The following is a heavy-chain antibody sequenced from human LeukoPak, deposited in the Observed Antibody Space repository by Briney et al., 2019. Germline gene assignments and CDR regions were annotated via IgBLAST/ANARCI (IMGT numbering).Heavy chain of an antibody. D-gene: IGHD3-16*02. Sequence: ASVKASCKASGYTFTSYGISWVRQAPGQGLEWMGWISAYNGNTNYAQKLQGRVTMTTDTSTSTAYMELRSLRSDDTAVYYCARFYDYVWGSYRYMYYFDYWGQGTLVTVSS. CDR1: GYTFTSYG. J-gene: IGHJ4*02. CDR3: ARFYDYVWGSYRYMYYFDY. V-gene: IGHV1-18*01. CDR2: ISAYNGNT.